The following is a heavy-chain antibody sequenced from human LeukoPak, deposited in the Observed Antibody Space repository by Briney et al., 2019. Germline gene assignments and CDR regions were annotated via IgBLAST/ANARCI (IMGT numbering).Heavy chain of an antibody. V-gene: IGHV4-59*01. Sequence: SETLSLTCTVSGGSISSYYWSWIRQPPGKGLEWIGYIYYSGSTNYNPSLKSRVTISVDTSKNQFSLKLSSVTAADTAVYYCARVYYDFWSGYYYYYMDVWGKGTTVTVSS. CDR2: IYYSGST. D-gene: IGHD3-3*01. J-gene: IGHJ6*03. CDR1: GGSISSYY. CDR3: ARVYYDFWSGYYYYYMDV.